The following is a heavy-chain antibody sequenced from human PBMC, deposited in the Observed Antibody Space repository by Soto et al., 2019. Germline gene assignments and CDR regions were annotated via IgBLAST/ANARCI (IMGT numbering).Heavy chain of an antibody. CDR3: AKDPQYYYDSSGYYFDY. Sequence: GGSPRLSCAASGFTFSSYAMSWVRQAPGKGLEWVSAISGSGGSTYYADSVKGRFTISRDNSKNTLYLQMNSLRAEDTAVYYCAKDPQYYYDSSGYYFDYWGQGTLVTVSS. V-gene: IGHV3-23*01. J-gene: IGHJ4*02. CDR2: ISGSGGST. CDR1: GFTFSSYA. D-gene: IGHD3-22*01.